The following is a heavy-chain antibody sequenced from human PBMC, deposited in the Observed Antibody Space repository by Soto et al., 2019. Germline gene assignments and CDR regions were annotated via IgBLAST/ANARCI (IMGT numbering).Heavy chain of an antibody. CDR2: MNPNSGNT. CDR1: GYTFTSYD. D-gene: IGHD3-3*01. Sequence: ASVKVSCKASGYTFTSYDINWVRQATGQGLEWMGWMNPNSGNTGYAQKFQGRVTMTRNTSISTAYMELSSLRSEDTAGYYCARGGIFGEGYYYYYMDVWGKGTTVTVSS. V-gene: IGHV1-8*01. CDR3: ARGGIFGEGYYYYYMDV. J-gene: IGHJ6*03.